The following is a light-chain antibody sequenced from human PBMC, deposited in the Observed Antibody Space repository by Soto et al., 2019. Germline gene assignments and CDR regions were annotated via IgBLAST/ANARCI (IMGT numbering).Light chain of an antibody. CDR2: GAS. CDR1: QSVTSNY. CDR3: QQYKDWPTT. V-gene: IGKV3-20*01. Sequence: EIVLTQSPGTLSLSPGERATLSCRASQSVTSNYLAWYQQKPGQAPRLLIFGASIRATGIPDRFSGSGSGTDFTLTISRLEPEDFAVYHCQQYKDWPTTFGQGTKMEIK. J-gene: IGKJ1*01.